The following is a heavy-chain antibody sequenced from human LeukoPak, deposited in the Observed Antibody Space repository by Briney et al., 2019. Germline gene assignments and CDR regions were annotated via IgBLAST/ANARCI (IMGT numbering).Heavy chain of an antibody. CDR1: GGSISSGGYY. CDR2: IYYSGST. D-gene: IGHD6-13*01. CDR3: ARGGSWYGSLVY. Sequence: SETLSLTCTVSGGSISSGGYYWNWIRQHPGKGLEWIGYIYYSGSTYYNPSLKSRVTISKDTSKNQFSLKLSSVTAADTAVYYCARGGSWYGSLVYWGQGALVTVSS. V-gene: IGHV4-31*03. J-gene: IGHJ4*02.